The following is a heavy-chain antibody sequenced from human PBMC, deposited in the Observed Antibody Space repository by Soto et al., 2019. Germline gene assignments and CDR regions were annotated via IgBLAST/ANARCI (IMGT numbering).Heavy chain of an antibody. CDR3: ARGPPMKP. Sequence: LGGSLRLSCAASGFTFSSYAMGWVRQGPGKGLEWVAVVSIGGSTHYADSVKGRFTISRDNSKNTLSLQMNSLTAADTAVYYCARGPPMKPWGQGTLVTVSS. J-gene: IGHJ5*02. D-gene: IGHD3-22*01. V-gene: IGHV3-23*01. CDR1: GFTFSSYA. CDR2: VSIGGST.